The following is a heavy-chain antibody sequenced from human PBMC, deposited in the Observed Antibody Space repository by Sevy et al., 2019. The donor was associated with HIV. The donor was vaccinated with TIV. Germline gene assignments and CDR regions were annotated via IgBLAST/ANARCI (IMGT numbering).Heavy chain of an antibody. V-gene: IGHV3-23*01. D-gene: IGHD5-18*01. CDR1: XFTFSSYA. CDR2: ISGSGGST. CDR3: AXXQSXYGYGDWFDP. J-gene: IGHJ5*02. Sequence: GGSLRLSCAAXXFTFSSYAMSWVRQAPGKGLEWVSAISGSGGSTYYADSVKGRFTISRDNSKNTLYLQMNSLRAEDTXVYYXAXXQSXYGYGDWFDPXGQGTLVTVSS.